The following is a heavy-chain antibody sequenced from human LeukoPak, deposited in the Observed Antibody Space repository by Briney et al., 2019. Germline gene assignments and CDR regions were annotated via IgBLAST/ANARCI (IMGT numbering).Heavy chain of an antibody. CDR3: ARQYYDSSGLNIYYYYHMDV. CDR2: ISYDGSNK. J-gene: IGHJ6*03. Sequence: GGSLRLSCAASGFTFSSYGMHWVRQAPGKGLEWVAVISYDGSNKYYADSVKGRFTISRDNSKNTLYLQMNSLRAEDTAVYYCARQYYDSSGLNIYYYYHMDVWGKGTTVTISS. V-gene: IGHV3-30*03. D-gene: IGHD3-22*01. CDR1: GFTFSSYG.